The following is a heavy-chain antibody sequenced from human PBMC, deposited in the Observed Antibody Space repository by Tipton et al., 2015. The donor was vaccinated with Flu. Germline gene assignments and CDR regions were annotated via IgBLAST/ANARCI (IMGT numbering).Heavy chain of an antibody. CDR3: ARLVATIEGEFDY. CDR1: GYSISSGYY. D-gene: IGHD5-12*01. Sequence: LSCAVSGYSISSGYYWGWIRQPPGKGLEWIGSIYHSGSTYYNPSLKSRVTISVDTSKNQFSLKLSSVTAADTAVYYCARLVATIEGEFDYWGQGTLVTVSS. CDR2: IYHSGST. J-gene: IGHJ4*02. V-gene: IGHV4-38-2*01.